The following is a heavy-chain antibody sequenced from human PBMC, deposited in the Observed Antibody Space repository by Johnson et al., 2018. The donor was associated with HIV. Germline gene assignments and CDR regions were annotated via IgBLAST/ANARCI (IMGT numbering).Heavy chain of an antibody. V-gene: IGHV3-66*01. CDR2: IYSGGST. CDR1: GFTFSRYW. J-gene: IGHJ3*01. CDR3: ARDLTYHDILTGSIVWGAFDV. Sequence: VQLVESGGGLVQPGGSLRLSCAASGFTFSRYWMHWVRQAPGKGLEWVAVIYSGGSTYYADSVKCRFTTSSDNSKNTLYLQMNSLRAEDTAVYYCARDLTYHDILTGSIVWGAFDVWGQGTMVTVSS. D-gene: IGHD3-9*01.